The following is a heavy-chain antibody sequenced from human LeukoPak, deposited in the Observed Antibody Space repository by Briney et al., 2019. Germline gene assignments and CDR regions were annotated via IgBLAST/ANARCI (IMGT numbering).Heavy chain of an antibody. J-gene: IGHJ4*02. Sequence: GGSLRLSCAASGFTFSSYAMSWVRQAPGKGLEWVSAISGSGGSTYYADSVKGRFTISRDNSKNTLYLQMNSLRAEDTAVYYCAKESSSADIVVVVAATPTRFDYWGQGTLVTVSS. D-gene: IGHD2-15*01. CDR1: GFTFSSYA. V-gene: IGHV3-23*01. CDR3: AKESSSADIVVVVAATPTRFDY. CDR2: ISGSGGST.